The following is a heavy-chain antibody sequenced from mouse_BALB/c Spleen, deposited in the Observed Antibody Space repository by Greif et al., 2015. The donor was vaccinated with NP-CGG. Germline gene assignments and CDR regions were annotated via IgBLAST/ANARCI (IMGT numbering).Heavy chain of an antibody. J-gene: IGHJ1*01. CDR3: ARTGYFDF. CDR1: GFTFSTYG. V-gene: IGHV5-6-5*01. CDR2: ISSGGST. Sequence: EVKVVESGGGLAKPGGSLKLSCAASGFTFSTYGMSWVRQTPEKRLDWVASISSGGSTYYPDSVKGRFAISGDNARNILYLQMSRLRSEDTAIYYCARTGYFDFWGAGTTVTVSS.